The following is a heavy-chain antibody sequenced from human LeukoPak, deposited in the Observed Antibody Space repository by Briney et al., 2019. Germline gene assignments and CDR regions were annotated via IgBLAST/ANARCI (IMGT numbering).Heavy chain of an antibody. Sequence: GRSLRLSCAAHGFTFSSYGMHWVRQAPGKGLERVAVISYDGNDKYYADSVKGRFSNSKVNSKDTLYLQMDNLRAEDTAVYYCAKYQRQWLPKGGFDYWGQGTLVTVSS. CDR3: AKYQRQWLPKGGFDY. CDR2: ISYDGNDK. D-gene: IGHD6-19*01. J-gene: IGHJ4*02. V-gene: IGHV3-30*18. CDR1: GFTFSSYG.